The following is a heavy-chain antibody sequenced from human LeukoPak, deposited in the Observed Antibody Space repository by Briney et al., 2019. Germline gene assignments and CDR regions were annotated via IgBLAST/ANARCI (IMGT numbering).Heavy chain of an antibody. V-gene: IGHV3-53*01. Sequence: GGSLRLSCAASGFTVSSNYMSWVRQAPGKGLEWVSVIYSGDSTYYADSVKGRFTISRDNSKNTLYLQMNSLRAEDTAVYYCARGSEYYYGSGSYYGYWGQGTLVTVSS. J-gene: IGHJ4*02. CDR2: IYSGDST. CDR1: GFTVSSNY. CDR3: ARGSEYYYGSGSYYGY. D-gene: IGHD3-10*01.